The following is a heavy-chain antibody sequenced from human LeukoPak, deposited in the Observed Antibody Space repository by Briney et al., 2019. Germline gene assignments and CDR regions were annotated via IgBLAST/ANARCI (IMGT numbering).Heavy chain of an antibody. J-gene: IGHJ3*02. CDR3: ARERPAAASAFEI. D-gene: IGHD6-25*01. CDR2: IKADGSAK. CDR1: GFTFSRYW. V-gene: IGHV3-7*01. Sequence: PGGSLGLSCAASGFTFSRYWMSWVRQAPGKGLERVANIKADGSAKNYVDSVKGRFTISRDNAKNSLFLQMNSLRGEDTALYFCARERPAAASAFEIWGQGTRVTVSS.